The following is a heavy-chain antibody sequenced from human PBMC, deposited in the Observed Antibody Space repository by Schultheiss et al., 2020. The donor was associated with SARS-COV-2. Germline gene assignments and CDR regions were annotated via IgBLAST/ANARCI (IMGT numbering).Heavy chain of an antibody. D-gene: IGHD2-15*01. Sequence: ESLKISCAVYGGSFSGYYWSWIRQPPGKGLEWIGEINHSGSTNYNPSLKSRVTISVDTSKNQFSLKLSSVTAADTAVYYCARDSIVVVVAATPSYYYYYGMDVWGQGTTVTVSS. CDR1: GGSFSGYY. J-gene: IGHJ6*02. CDR3: ARDSIVVVVAATPSYYYYYGMDV. V-gene: IGHV4-34*01. CDR2: INHSGST.